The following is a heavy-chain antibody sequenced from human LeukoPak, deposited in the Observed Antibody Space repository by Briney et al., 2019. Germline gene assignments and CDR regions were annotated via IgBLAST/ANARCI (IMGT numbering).Heavy chain of an antibody. D-gene: IGHD3-3*01. CDR2: MNPNSGNT. J-gene: IGHJ5*02. Sequence: ASVKVSCKASGYTFTSYGISWVRQATGQGLEWMGWMNPNSGNTGYAQKFQGRVTITRNTSISTAYMELSSLRSEDTAVYYCARGSYYDLVYWFDPWGQGTLVTVSS. CDR1: GYTFTSYG. V-gene: IGHV1-8*03. CDR3: ARGSYYDLVYWFDP.